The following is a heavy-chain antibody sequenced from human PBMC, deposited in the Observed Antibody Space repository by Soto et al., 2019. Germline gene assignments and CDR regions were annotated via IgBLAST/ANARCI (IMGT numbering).Heavy chain of an antibody. J-gene: IGHJ4*02. CDR3: AKLRVLEWEVQESDY. CDR1: GFTFSSHG. Sequence: QVHLVESGGGVVQPGRSLRLSCAASGFTFSSHGMHWILQAPGKGLEWVAVIPYDGSHQYYADSVKGRFSISRDNSKNTLYLQMNSLRAEDTAVYYGAKLRVLEWEVQESDYWGQGTLVSVSS. V-gene: IGHV3-30*18. CDR2: IPYDGSHQ. D-gene: IGHD3-3*01.